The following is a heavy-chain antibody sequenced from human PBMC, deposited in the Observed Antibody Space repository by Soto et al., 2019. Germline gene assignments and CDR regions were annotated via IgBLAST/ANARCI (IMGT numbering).Heavy chain of an antibody. CDR2: IYPGDSDT. D-gene: IGHD3-16*01. Sequence: GESLKISCKGSGYSFTSYWIGWVRQMPGKGLEWMGIIYPGDSDTRYSPSFQGQVTISADKSISTAYLQWSSLKASDTAMYYCARRRGSVAADYYYGMDVWGQGTTVTVSS. V-gene: IGHV5-51*01. J-gene: IGHJ6*02. CDR3: ARRRGSVAADYYYGMDV. CDR1: GYSFTSYW.